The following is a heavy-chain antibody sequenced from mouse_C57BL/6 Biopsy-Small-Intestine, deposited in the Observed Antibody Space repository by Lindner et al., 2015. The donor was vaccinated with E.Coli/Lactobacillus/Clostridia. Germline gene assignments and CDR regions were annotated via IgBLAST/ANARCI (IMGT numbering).Heavy chain of an antibody. CDR1: GFTFSSYG. CDR2: ISSGGSYT. Sequence: VQLQESGGDLVKPGGSLKLSCAASGFTFSSYGMSWVRQTPDKRLEWVATISSGGSYTYYPDSVKGRFTISRDNAKNTLYLQMSSLKSEDTAMYYCARQLADYWGQGTSVTVSS. V-gene: IGHV5-6*01. J-gene: IGHJ4*01. CDR3: ARQLADY.